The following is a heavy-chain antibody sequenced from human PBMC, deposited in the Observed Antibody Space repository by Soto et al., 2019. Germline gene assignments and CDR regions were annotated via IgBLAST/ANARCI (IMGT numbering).Heavy chain of an antibody. D-gene: IGHD3-16*02. V-gene: IGHV5-51*01. J-gene: IGHJ6*03. CDR1: GYSFTSYW. Sequence: GESLKISCKGSGYSFTSYWIGWVRQMPGKGLEWMGIIYPGDSDTRYSPSFQGQVTISADKSISTAYLQWSSLKASDTAMNYCARYTSSLYYYYYMDVWGKGTTVTAP. CDR3: ARYTSSLYYYYYMDV. CDR2: IYPGDSDT.